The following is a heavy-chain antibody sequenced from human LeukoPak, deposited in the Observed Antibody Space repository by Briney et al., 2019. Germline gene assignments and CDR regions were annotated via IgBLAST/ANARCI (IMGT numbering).Heavy chain of an antibody. V-gene: IGHV5-51*01. CDR2: IYPGDSNT. Sequence: GESLKISCKGSGYTFTNYWIGWVRQMPGKGLECMGVIYPGDSNTIYSTSFQGQVTISADKSISTAYLQWSSLMASDTAMYYCARHPDKNHYDDGGPDAFDGWGQGTMVTVSS. CDR3: ARHPDKNHYDDGGPDAFDG. D-gene: IGHD3-22*01. CDR1: GYTFTNYW. J-gene: IGHJ3*01.